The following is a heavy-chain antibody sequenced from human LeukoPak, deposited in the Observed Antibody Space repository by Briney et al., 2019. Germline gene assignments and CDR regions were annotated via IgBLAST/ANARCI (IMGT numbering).Heavy chain of an antibody. V-gene: IGHV3-23*01. CDR2: FSATDGSA. D-gene: IGHD6-13*01. CDR1: GITVNDYG. Sequence: GGSLRLSCAASGITVNDYGMTWVRQAPGKGLEWVSAFSATDGSAQYADSVRGRFSISRDNSKNSLYLQMNSLGDEDTAVYFCAKARVAAAGTGAFDVWGQGTTVTVSS. J-gene: IGHJ3*01. CDR3: AKARVAAAGTGAFDV.